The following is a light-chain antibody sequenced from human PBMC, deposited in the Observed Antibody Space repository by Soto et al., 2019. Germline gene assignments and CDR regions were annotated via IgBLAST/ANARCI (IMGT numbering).Light chain of an antibody. V-gene: IGKV3-15*01. CDR3: QQYNKWPPWT. CDR1: QSVSSS. J-gene: IGKJ2*01. CDR2: GAS. Sequence: EIVMTQSPATLSVSPGERATLSCRASQSVSSSLAWSQQKPGQAPRLLIYGASTRATGIPARFSGSGSGTEFTLTISSLQSEDFAVYYCQQYNKWPPWTFGQGTKLEIK.